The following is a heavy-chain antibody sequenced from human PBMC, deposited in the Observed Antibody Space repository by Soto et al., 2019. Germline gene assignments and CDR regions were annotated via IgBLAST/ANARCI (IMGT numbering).Heavy chain of an antibody. Sequence: ASVKVSGKASGYTFTSYPMHWVRQAPGQGLECMGWINAGNGDTKYSQKFQGRVTITRDTSANTAYMELSSLRSEDTAVFYCARDWTHYDSSGPGDYWGQGTRVTVSS. D-gene: IGHD3-22*01. CDR1: GYTFTSYP. V-gene: IGHV1-3*01. CDR2: INAGNGDT. CDR3: ARDWTHYDSSGPGDY. J-gene: IGHJ4*02.